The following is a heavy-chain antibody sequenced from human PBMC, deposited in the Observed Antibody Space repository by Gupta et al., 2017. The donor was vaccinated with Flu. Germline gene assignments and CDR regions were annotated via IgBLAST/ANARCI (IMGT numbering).Heavy chain of an antibody. CDR2: VVPLSGRS. CDR3: ARAAGTLAAGDYYYYAGIDV. J-gene: IGHJ6*02. D-gene: IGHD6-13*01. Sequence: GLEWVGGVVPLSGRSSHAQKFQGRITITADVSTGTAYMELTSLRFDETSVYYCARAAGTLAAGDYYYYAGIDVWGQGTTVTVSS. V-gene: IGHV1-69*01.